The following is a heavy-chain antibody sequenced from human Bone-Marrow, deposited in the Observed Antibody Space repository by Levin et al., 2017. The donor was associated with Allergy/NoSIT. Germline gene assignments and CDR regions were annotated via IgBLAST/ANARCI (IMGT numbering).Heavy chain of an antibody. J-gene: IGHJ3*02. CDR3: AREIGGDAFDI. Sequence: GGSLRLSCAASGFTFSSYGMHWVRQAPGKGLEWVAVIWYDGSNKYYADSVKGRFTISRDNSKNTLYLQMNSLRAEDTAVYYCAREIGGDAFDIWGQGTMVTVSS. D-gene: IGHD4-23*01. CDR2: IWYDGSNK. V-gene: IGHV3-33*01. CDR1: GFTFSSYG.